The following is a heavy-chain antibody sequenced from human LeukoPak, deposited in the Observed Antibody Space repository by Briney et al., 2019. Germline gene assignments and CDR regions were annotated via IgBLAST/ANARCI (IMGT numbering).Heavy chain of an antibody. V-gene: IGHV4-30-2*01. CDR3: ARAYCGGDCYSQPHNWFDP. CDR2: IYHSRST. J-gene: IGHJ5*02. D-gene: IGHD2-21*01. CDR1: GGSISSGGYY. Sequence: PSQTLSLTCTVSGGSISSGGYYWSWIRQPPGKGLEWIGYIYHSRSTYYNPSLKSRVTISVDRSKNQFSLKLSSVTAADTAVYYCARAYCGGDCYSQPHNWFDPWGQGTLVTVSS.